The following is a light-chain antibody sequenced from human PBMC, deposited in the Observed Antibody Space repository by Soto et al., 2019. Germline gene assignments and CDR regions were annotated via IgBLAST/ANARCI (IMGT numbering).Light chain of an antibody. CDR3: MQGSHWPPT. Sequence: DVVMTQSPLTLPVTLGQPASISCRSSQSLVDRDGSTHLSWFQQRPGQSPRRLIYKVSNRDSGVPDRFSGSGSGTDFILKISGVEAEDVGVYYCMQGSHWPPTFGQGTKVEIK. CDR1: QSLVDRDGSTH. CDR2: KVS. J-gene: IGKJ1*01. V-gene: IGKV2-30*01.